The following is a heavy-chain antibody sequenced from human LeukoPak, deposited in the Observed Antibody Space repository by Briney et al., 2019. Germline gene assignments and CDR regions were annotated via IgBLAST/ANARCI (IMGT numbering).Heavy chain of an antibody. V-gene: IGHV3-23*01. D-gene: IGHD5-24*01. CDR1: GFTFNSYG. CDR2: MVGSGDT. Sequence: GGSLRLSCAASGFTFNSYGMHWVRRAPGKGLEWVSGMVGSGDTYYADSVKGRFTISRDNSKNTVYLQMNSLRVEDTAIYYCAKDLHYNDGRWEFDPWGQGTLVTVSS. CDR3: AKDLHYNDGRWEFDP. J-gene: IGHJ5*02.